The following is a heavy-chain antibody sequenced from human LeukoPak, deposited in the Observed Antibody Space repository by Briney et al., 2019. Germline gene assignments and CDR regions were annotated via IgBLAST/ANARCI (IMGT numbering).Heavy chain of an antibody. J-gene: IGHJ5*02. CDR2: ISGSGGTS. Sequence: PGGSLRLSCAASGFTFSNNAMSWVRQAPGKGLEWVSTISGSGGTSYYADSVKGRFTISRDNSKNTLYLQMNSLRAEDTAVYYCAKEDCSSTNCAVNWFDPWGQGTLVTVSS. D-gene: IGHD2-2*01. V-gene: IGHV3-23*01. CDR1: GFTFSNNA. CDR3: AKEDCSSTNCAVNWFDP.